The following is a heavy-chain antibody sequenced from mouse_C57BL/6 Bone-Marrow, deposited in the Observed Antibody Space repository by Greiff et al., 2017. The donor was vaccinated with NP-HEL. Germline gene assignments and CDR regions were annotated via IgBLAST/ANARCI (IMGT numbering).Heavy chain of an antibody. CDR3: ARLAVYYGNYVWFAY. D-gene: IGHD2-1*01. J-gene: IGHJ3*01. V-gene: IGHV1-64*01. Sequence: QVQLQQPGAELVKPGASVKLSCKASGYTFTSYWMHWVKQRPGQGLEWIGMIHPNSGSTNYNEKFKSKATLTVDKSSSTAYMQLSSLTSKDSAVYYCARLAVYYGNYVWFAYWGQGTLVTVSA. CDR1: GYTFTSYW. CDR2: IHPNSGST.